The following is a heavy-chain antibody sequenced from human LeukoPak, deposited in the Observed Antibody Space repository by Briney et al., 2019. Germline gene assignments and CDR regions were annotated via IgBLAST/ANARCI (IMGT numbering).Heavy chain of an antibody. V-gene: IGHV3-43*02. CDR2: ISADEGGT. D-gene: IGHD6-19*01. Sequence: GGSLRLSCAASGFTFDNYAMHWVRQAPGKGLEWVSLISADEGGTDYADSVKGRFTIFRDNSKNSLYLQMNSLRTEDTALYYCAKDMTYSSGWSTDHWGQGTLVTVSS. CDR1: GFTFDNYA. J-gene: IGHJ4*02. CDR3: AKDMTYSSGWSTDH.